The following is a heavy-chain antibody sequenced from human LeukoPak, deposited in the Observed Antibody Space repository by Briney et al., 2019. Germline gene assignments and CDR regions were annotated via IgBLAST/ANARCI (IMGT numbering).Heavy chain of an antibody. V-gene: IGHV4-4*02. J-gene: IGHJ6*03. D-gene: IGHD6-19*01. Sequence: SGTLSLTCAVSGGSISSSNWWSWVRQPPGKGLEWIGEINHSGSTNYNPSLKSRVTISVDTSKNQISLKVRSVTSADTAVYYCARVNSSGWGSYYYYYMDVWGKGTTVTISS. CDR3: ARVNSSGWGSYYYYYMDV. CDR1: GGSISSSNW. CDR2: INHSGST.